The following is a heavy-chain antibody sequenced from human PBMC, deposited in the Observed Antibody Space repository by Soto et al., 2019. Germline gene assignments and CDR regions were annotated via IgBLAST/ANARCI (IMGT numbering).Heavy chain of an antibody. D-gene: IGHD1-26*01. CDR2: ISYDGSNK. CDR1: GFTFSSYG. V-gene: IGHV3-30*18. Sequence: GGSLRLSCAASGFTFSSYGMFWVRQAPGRGLEWVAFISYDGSNKCSASVKGRFTISRDNSKNTLYLQMNSLRAADTAVYYCGKGSYSGRYSGFDCWGQGTLVTVSS. CDR3: GKGSYSGRYSGFDC. J-gene: IGHJ4*03.